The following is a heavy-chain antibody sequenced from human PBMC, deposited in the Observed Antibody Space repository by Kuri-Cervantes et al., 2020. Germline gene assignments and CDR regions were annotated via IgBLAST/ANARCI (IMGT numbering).Heavy chain of an antibody. CDR1: GFTFSDHY. D-gene: IGHD3-10*01. CDR2: ISSSSSYI. J-gene: IGHJ6*02. CDR3: ARDYDPMILWFGESYYYYGMDV. V-gene: IGHV3-21*01. Sequence: GGSLRLSCAASGFTFSDHYMEWVRQAPGKGLEWVSSISSSSSYIYYADSVKGRFTISRDNAKNSLYLQMNSLRAEDTAVYYCARDYDPMILWFGESYYYYGMDVWGQGTTVTVSS.